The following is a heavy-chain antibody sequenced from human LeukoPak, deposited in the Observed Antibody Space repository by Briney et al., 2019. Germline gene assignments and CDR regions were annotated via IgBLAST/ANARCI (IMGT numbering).Heavy chain of an antibody. Sequence: GSLRLSCAASGFTFSSYTMNWVRQAPGKGLQLVSSISPSGNYVYHAYSVKGRFTLSRDNAQNSLYLQMNSLRDEDTGVYYCARDFIGESGCSGYWGQGALVTVSS. CDR2: ISPSGNYV. J-gene: IGHJ4*02. CDR3: ARDFIGESGCSGY. V-gene: IGHV3-21*01. CDR1: GFTFSSYT. D-gene: IGHD6-25*01.